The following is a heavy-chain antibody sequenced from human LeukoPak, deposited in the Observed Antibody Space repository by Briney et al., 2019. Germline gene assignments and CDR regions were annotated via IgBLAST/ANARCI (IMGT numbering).Heavy chain of an antibody. CDR1: GFTFSSYA. J-gene: IGHJ4*02. CDR2: ISGSGGST. V-gene: IGHV3-23*01. Sequence: PGGSLRLSCAASGFTFSSYAMSGVRQAPGKGLEWVSAISGSGGSTYYADSVKGRFTISRDNSKNTLYVQVNSLGTEDTAAYYCAKGSYYDSSGSFYFDYWGQGTLVTVSS. D-gene: IGHD3-22*01. CDR3: AKGSYYDSSGSFYFDY.